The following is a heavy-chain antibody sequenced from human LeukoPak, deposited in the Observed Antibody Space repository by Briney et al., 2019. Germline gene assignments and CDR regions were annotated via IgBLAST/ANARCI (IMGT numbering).Heavy chain of an antibody. CDR1: GFTFSSYW. J-gene: IGHJ4*02. Sequence: PGGSLRLSCAASGFTFSSYWMSWVRQAPGKGLEWVANIKQDGSEKYYVDSVKGRFTISRDNAKNSLYLQMNSLGAEDTAVYYCARGGVVYYLDYWGQGTLVTVSS. V-gene: IGHV3-7*01. CDR3: ARGGVVYYLDY. CDR2: IKQDGSEK. D-gene: IGHD6-25*01.